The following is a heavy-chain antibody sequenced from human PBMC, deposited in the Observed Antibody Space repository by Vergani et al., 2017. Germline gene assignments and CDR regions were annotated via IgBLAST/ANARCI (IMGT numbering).Heavy chain of an antibody. D-gene: IGHD1-26*01. CDR1: GYTFTGYY. J-gene: IGHJ3*02. V-gene: IGHV1-2*02. Sequence: QVQLVQSGAEVKKPGASVKVSCKASGYTFTGYYMHWVRQAPGQGLEWMGWINPISGGTNYAQKFQGRVTMTRDTSISTAYMELSRLRSDDTAVYYCARGLRVGATGAFDIWGQGTMVTVSS. CDR3: ARGLRVGATGAFDI. CDR2: INPISGGT.